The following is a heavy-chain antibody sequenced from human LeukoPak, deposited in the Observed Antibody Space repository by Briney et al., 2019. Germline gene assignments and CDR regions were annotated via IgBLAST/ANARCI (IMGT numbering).Heavy chain of an antibody. CDR2: IIPMFGIA. J-gene: IGHJ4*02. D-gene: IGHD6-19*01. V-gene: IGHV1-69*01. CDR3: ARDRPYTGGWRGFDY. CDR1: GGTFSRDA. Sequence: SVKVSCKASGGTFSRDAISWVRQAPGQGLEWMGGIIPMFGIANYAQTFQGRVTITADESTSTAYMELSSLRSEDTAVYYCARDRPYTGGWRGFDYWGQGTLVTVSS.